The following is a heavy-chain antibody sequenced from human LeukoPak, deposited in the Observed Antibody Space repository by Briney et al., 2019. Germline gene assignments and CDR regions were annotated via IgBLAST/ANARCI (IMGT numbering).Heavy chain of an antibody. D-gene: IGHD3-16*01. CDR2: IYYSGST. V-gene: IGHV4-39*01. CDR3: ARHVGGGTYYFDY. Sequence: SETLSLTCTVSGASISSSYWSWIRQPPGKGLEWIGSIYYSGSTLYNPSLKSRVTISVDTSKNQFSLKLSSVTAADTAVYYCARHVGGGTYYFDYWGQGTLVTVSS. CDR1: GASISSSY. J-gene: IGHJ4*02.